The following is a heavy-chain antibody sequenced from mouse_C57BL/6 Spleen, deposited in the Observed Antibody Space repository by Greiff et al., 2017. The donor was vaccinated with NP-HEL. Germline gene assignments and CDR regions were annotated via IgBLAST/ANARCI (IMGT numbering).Heavy chain of an antibody. CDR2: IDPSDSET. CDR1: GYTFTSYW. CDR3: ARWYQGYWYFDV. J-gene: IGHJ1*03. Sequence: QVQLQQPGAELVRPGSSVKLSCKASGYTFTSYWMHWVKQRPIQGLEWIGNIDPSDSETHYNQKFKDKATLTVDKSSSTAYMQLSSLTSEDSAVYYCARWYQGYWYFDVWGTGTTVTVSS. V-gene: IGHV1-52*01. D-gene: IGHD1-1*02.